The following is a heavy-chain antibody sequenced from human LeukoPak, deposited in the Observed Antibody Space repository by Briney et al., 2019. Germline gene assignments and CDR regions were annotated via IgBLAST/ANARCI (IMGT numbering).Heavy chain of an antibody. CDR2: ISTGGTTR. V-gene: IGHV3-11*01. D-gene: IGHD5-12*01. J-gene: IGHJ4*02. Sequence: GGSLRLSCATSGFIFNDYYMSWIRQGPGKGLEWLSYISTGGTTRDYADSAKGRFTISRDNTINSLYLQMSSLRAEDTAVYYCARGVSGYDPFDYWGQGTLVTVSS. CDR1: GFIFNDYY. CDR3: ARGVSGYDPFDY.